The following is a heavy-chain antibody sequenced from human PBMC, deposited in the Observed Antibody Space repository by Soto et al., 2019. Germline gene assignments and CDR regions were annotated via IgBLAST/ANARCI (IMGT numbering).Heavy chain of an antibody. J-gene: IGHJ4*02. Sequence: GGSLILSCAASGFKSSNYAMSWVRQAPGKGLEWVSLISATGGGTCYADSVKCRFTISRDNSHNTLYLQVHSLTAEDKAVYYCAKDRRAGGNSAFYFDFWRQGAQVTVSS. CDR3: AKDRRAGGNSAFYFDF. V-gene: IGHV3-23*01. CDR1: GFKSSNYA. D-gene: IGHD3-16*01. CDR2: ISATGGGT.